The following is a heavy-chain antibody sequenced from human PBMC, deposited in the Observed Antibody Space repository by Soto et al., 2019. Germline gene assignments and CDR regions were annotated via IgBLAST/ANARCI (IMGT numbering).Heavy chain of an antibody. CDR2: ISSSSSYI. Sequence: GGSLRLSCAASGFTFSSYSMNWVRQAPGKGLEWVSSISSSSSYIYYADSVKGRFTISRDNAKNSLYLQMNSLRAEDTAVYYCARAGSSGWYARNCFDPWGQGTLVTVSS. J-gene: IGHJ5*02. D-gene: IGHD6-19*01. CDR3: ARAGSSGWYARNCFDP. CDR1: GFTFSSYS. V-gene: IGHV3-21*01.